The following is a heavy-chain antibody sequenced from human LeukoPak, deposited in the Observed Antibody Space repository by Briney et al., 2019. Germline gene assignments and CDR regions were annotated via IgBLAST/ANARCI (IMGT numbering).Heavy chain of an antibody. CDR2: IFHSGST. V-gene: IGHV4-38-2*02. CDR1: GYSMSRGYF. CDR3: ARDLGAIGNWFDP. D-gene: IGHD1-26*01. Sequence: PSETLSLTCTVSGYSMSRGYFWGWIRQPPGKGLEWIASIFHSGSTFYNPSLKSRVTISVDTSKNQFSLKLSSVTAADTAVYYCARDLGAIGNWFDPWGQGTLVTVSS. J-gene: IGHJ5*02.